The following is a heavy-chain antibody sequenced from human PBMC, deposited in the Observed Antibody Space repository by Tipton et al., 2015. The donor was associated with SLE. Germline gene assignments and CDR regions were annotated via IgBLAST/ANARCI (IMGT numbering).Heavy chain of an antibody. J-gene: IGHJ4*02. V-gene: IGHV5-51*01. Sequence: QSGPEVKKPGESPKISCKGSGYSFTSYWIGWVRQMPGKGLEWMGIIYPGDSDTKYSPSFQGQVTISVDKSISTAYLQWSSLKASDTAMYYCVRKGYDSSFDYWGQGTLVTVSS. D-gene: IGHD3-22*01. CDR1: GYSFTSYW. CDR2: IYPGDSDT. CDR3: VRKGYDSSFDY.